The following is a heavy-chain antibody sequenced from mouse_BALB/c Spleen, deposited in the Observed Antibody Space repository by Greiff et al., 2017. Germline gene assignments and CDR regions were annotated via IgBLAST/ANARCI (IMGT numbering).Heavy chain of an antibody. CDR3: TRGSSPYYAMDY. D-gene: IGHD1-1*01. V-gene: IGHV1S22*01. CDR1: GYTFTSYW. CDR2: IYPGSGST. Sequence: LQQPGSELVRPGASVKLSCKASGYTFTSYWMHWVKQRHGQGLEWIGNIYPGSGSTNYDEKFKSKGTLTVDTSSSTAYMHLSSLTSEDSAVYYCTRGSSPYYAMDYWGQGTSVTGSS. J-gene: IGHJ4*01.